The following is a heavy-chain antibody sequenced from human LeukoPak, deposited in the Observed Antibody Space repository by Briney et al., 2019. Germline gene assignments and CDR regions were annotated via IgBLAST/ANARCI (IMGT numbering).Heavy chain of an antibody. D-gene: IGHD5-24*01. CDR3: ARRWPAGSYGMDV. V-gene: IGHV5-10-1*01. J-gene: IGHJ6*02. CDR1: GYSFTSYW. Sequence: PGESLKISCKGSGYSFTSYWISWVRQMPGKGLEFMGRIDPSDSYTNYSPSFQGHVTISADKSISTAYLQWSGLRASDTAMYYCARRWPAGSYGMDVWGQGTTVTVSS. CDR2: IDPSDSYT.